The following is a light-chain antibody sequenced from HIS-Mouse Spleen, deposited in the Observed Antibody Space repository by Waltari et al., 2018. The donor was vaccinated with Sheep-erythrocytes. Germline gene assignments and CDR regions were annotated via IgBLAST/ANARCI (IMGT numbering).Light chain of an antibody. CDR2: DVS. J-gene: IGLJ3*02. CDR1: SSDVGGYNY. V-gene: IGLV2-14*03. CDR3: SSYTSSSTWV. Sequence: PGQSITISCTGTSSDVGGYNYVSWYQQHPGKAPKLMIYDVSNRPSGVSNRFSGSKSGNTASLTLSGLQAEDEADYYCSSYTSSSTWVFGGGTKLTVL.